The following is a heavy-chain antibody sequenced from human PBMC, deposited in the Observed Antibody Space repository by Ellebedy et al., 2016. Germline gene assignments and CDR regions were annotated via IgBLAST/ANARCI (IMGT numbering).Heavy chain of an antibody. CDR3: ASSFPRGYSYGVPVYYFDY. Sequence: ASVKVSCKASGGTFSSYAISWVRQAPGQGLEWMGRIIPIAGIANYAQNFQGRVMITADKSTSTAYMELSSLRSEDPAVYYCASSFPRGYSYGVPVYYFDYWGQGTLVTVSS. V-gene: IGHV1-69*04. J-gene: IGHJ4*02. CDR2: IIPIAGIA. D-gene: IGHD5-18*01. CDR1: GGTFSSYA.